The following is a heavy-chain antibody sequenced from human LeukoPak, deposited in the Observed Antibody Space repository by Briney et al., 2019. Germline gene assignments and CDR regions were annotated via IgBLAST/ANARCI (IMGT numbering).Heavy chain of an antibody. CDR2: ISGSGGST. J-gene: IGHJ5*02. V-gene: IGHV3-23*01. D-gene: IGHD2-15*01. Sequence: GGSLRLSCAASGFTFSSYGMSWVRQAPGKGLEWVSAISGSGGSTYYADSVKGRFTISRGNSKNTLYLQMNGLRAEDTAVYYCAKDLLRYCSGGSCYRRGFDPWGQGTLVTVSS. CDR3: AKDLLRYCSGGSCYRRGFDP. CDR1: GFTFSSYG.